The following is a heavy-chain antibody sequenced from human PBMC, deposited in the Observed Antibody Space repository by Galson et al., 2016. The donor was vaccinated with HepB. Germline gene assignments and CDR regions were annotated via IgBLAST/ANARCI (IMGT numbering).Heavy chain of an antibody. D-gene: IGHD3-22*01. CDR1: GFSFSSHW. Sequence: SLRLSCAASGFSFSSHWMHWVRQAPGRGLVWVSRIYDDGSRTNYADSVKGRFTISRDNAKNTVYLQVNSLRAEDTAVYYCVRGHSSGYYLDVWGQGTTVAVSS. J-gene: IGHJ6*02. CDR2: IYDDGSRT. V-gene: IGHV3-74*01. CDR3: VRGHSSGYYLDV.